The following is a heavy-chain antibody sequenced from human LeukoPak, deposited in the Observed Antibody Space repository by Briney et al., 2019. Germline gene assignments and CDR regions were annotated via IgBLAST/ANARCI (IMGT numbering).Heavy chain of an antibody. V-gene: IGHV1-24*01. Sequence: GASVKVSCKVSGYTLTELSMHWVRQAPGKGLEWMGGFDPEDGETIYAQKFQGRVTMTEDTSTDTAYMELSSLRSEDTAVYYCATEKPETNSSGWYYFDYWGQGTLVTVSS. D-gene: IGHD6-19*01. CDR1: GYTLTELS. J-gene: IGHJ4*02. CDR3: ATEKPETNSSGWYYFDY. CDR2: FDPEDGET.